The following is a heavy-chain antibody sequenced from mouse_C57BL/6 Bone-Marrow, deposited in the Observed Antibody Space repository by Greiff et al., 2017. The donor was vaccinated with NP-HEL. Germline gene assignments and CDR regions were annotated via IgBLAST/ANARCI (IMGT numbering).Heavy chain of an antibody. Sequence: EVKLQESGAELVRPGASVKLSCTASGFNIKDDYMHWVKQRPEQGLEWIGWIDPENGDTEYASKFQGKATITADTSSNTAYLQLSSLTSEDTAVYFCARLGSWNYFDYWGQGTTLTVSS. CDR2: IDPENGDT. CDR3: ARLGSWNYFDY. V-gene: IGHV14-4*01. J-gene: IGHJ2*01. CDR1: GFNIKDDY.